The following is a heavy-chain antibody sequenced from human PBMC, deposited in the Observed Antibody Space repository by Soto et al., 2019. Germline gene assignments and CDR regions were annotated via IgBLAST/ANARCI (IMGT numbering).Heavy chain of an antibody. J-gene: IGHJ4*02. CDR3: ASRIVATMSDY. D-gene: IGHD5-12*01. Sequence: VQLVESGGGLVKPGGSLRLSCAASGFTFSSYSMNWVRQAPGKGLEWVSSISSSSSYIYYADSVKGRFTISRDNAKNSLYLQMNSLRAEDTAVYYCASRIVATMSDYWGQGTLVTVPS. V-gene: IGHV3-21*01. CDR1: GFTFSSYS. CDR2: ISSSSSYI.